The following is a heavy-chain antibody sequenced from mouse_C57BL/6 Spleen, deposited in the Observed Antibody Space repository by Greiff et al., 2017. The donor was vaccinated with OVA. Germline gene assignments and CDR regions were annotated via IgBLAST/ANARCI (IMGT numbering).Heavy chain of an antibody. CDR2: ISDGGSYT. J-gene: IGHJ2*01. D-gene: IGHD1-2*01. Sequence: EVKLMESGGGLVKPGGSLKLSCAASGFTFSSYAMSWVRQTPEKRLEWVATISDGGSYTYYPDNVKGRFTISRDNAKNNLYLQMSHLKSEDTAMYYCARAPHYYGFDYWGQGTTLTVSS. V-gene: IGHV5-4*03. CDR1: GFTFSSYA. CDR3: ARAPHYYGFDY.